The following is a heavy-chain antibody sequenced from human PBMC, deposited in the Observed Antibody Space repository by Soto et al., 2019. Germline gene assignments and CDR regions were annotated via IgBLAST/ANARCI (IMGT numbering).Heavy chain of an antibody. Sequence: LRLSCAASGFTFSSYGMHWVRQAPGKGLEWVAVIWYDGSNKYYADSVKGRFTISRDNSKNTLYLQMNSLRAEDTAVYYCAREQHRYSSGWAFGAFDIWGQGTMVTVSS. J-gene: IGHJ3*02. CDR2: IWYDGSNK. CDR3: AREQHRYSSGWAFGAFDI. CDR1: GFTFSSYG. D-gene: IGHD6-19*01. V-gene: IGHV3-33*01.